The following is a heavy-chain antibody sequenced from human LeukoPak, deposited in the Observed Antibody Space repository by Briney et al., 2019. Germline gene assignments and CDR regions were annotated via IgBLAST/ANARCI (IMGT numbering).Heavy chain of an antibody. V-gene: IGHV1-46*01. J-gene: IGHJ4*02. D-gene: IGHD2-21*02. CDR2: INPSDGAT. Sequence: ASVKVSCKASGYTFTMYYIHWVRQAPGQGLEWMGMINPSDGATTYAQRFQGRVTMTRDMSTTTVYMDLRSLRSEDTAVYYCARDPPSYCGGDCYPDWGQGTLVTVSS. CDR1: GYTFTMYY. CDR3: ARDPPSYCGGDCYPD.